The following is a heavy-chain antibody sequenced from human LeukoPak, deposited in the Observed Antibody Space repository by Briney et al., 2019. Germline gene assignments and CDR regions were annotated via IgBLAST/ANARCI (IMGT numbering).Heavy chain of an antibody. Sequence: GGSLRLSCAASGFSFTRFSMNWVRQAPGKGLEWVSSISSSGSSTYYADSVKGRFTISRDNAKNTLYLQMNSLRAEDTAVYYCSGAHYSSGWYYFDYWGQGTLVTVSS. V-gene: IGHV3-21*01. J-gene: IGHJ4*02. CDR3: SGAHYSSGWYYFDY. D-gene: IGHD6-19*01. CDR1: GFSFTRFS. CDR2: ISSSGSST.